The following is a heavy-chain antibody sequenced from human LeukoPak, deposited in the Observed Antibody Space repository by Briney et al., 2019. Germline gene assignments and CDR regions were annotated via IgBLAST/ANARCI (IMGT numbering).Heavy chain of an antibody. CDR1: GFTFSSYG. CDR3: AKEVLKEFSPTYYFDY. V-gene: IGHV3-30*02. CDR2: IRYDGSNK. J-gene: IGHJ4*02. D-gene: IGHD3-16*02. Sequence: PGGSLRLSCAASGFTFSSYGMHWVRQAPGKGLEWVAFIRYDGSNKYYADSVKGRFIISRDNSKNTLYLQMNSLRAEDTAVYYCAKEVLKEFSPTYYFDYWGQGTLVTVSS.